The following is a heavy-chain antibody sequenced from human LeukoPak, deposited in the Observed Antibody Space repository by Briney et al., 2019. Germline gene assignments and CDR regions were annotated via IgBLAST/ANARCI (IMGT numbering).Heavy chain of an antibody. CDR3: ARDRYRSGWYGDFDC. CDR2: ISSDGSNN. J-gene: IGHJ4*02. V-gene: IGHV3-30-3*01. CDR1: GFTFNSYA. Sequence: PGGSLRLSCAASGFTFNSYAMHWVRQAPGKGLEWVAVISSDGSNNYYADSVKGRFTISRDNSKNTLYLQVNSLRTEDTAMYYCARDRYRSGWYGDFDCWGQGTLVTVSS. D-gene: IGHD6-19*01.